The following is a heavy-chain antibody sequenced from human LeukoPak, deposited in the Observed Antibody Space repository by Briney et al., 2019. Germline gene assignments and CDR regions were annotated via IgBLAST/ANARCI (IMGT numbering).Heavy chain of an antibody. Sequence: GASVKVSCKASGYTFTDYYMHWVQQAPGKGLEWMGRVDPEDGETIYAEKFQGRVTITADTSTDTAYMELSSLRSEDTAVYYCATALSYYGSGYSADYWGQGTLVTVSS. V-gene: IGHV1-69-2*01. D-gene: IGHD3-10*01. CDR3: ATALSYYGSGYSADY. J-gene: IGHJ4*02. CDR2: VDPEDGET. CDR1: GYTFTDYY.